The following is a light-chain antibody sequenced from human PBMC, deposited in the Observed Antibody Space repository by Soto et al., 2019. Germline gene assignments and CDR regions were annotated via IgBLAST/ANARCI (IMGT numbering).Light chain of an antibody. CDR1: QSISNY. CDR2: AAS. V-gene: IGKV1-39*01. CDR3: QQLTNFRFT. J-gene: IGKJ2*01. Sequence: DIQMTQSPSSLSASVGDRVTITCRASQSISNYLNWYQQKPGKAPKLLIYAASSSQSEVPSRFSGSGSGTDFTLTISSLQPEDFATYYCQQLTNFRFTFGQGTKLDIK.